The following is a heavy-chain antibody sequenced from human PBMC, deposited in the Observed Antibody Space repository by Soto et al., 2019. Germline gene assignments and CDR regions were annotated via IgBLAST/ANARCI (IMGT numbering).Heavy chain of an antibody. J-gene: IGHJ6*02. CDR2: IYWNDDK. V-gene: IGHV2-5*01. CDR1: GFSLSTSGVG. D-gene: IGHD2-2*01. CDR3: AHRNAGCSSTSCPPYGTDV. Sequence: GSGPTLVNPTPTLTLTCTFSGFSLSTSGVGVGWIRQPPGKALEWLALIYWNDDKRYSPSLKSRLTITQDTYKNQVVLTLTNMDPVDTPTYYCAHRNAGCSSTSCPPYGTDVCHQGTTVTAAS.